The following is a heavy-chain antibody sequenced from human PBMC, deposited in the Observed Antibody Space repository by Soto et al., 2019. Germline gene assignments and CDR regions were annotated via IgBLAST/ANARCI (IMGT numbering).Heavy chain of an antibody. CDR3: AKVRRDGYNAFYYYGMDV. D-gene: IGHD5-12*01. V-gene: IGHV3-30*18. Sequence: PGGSLRLSCAASGFTFSSYGMHWVRQAPGKGLEWVAVISYDGSNKYYADSVKGRFTISRDNSKNTLYLQMNSLRAEDTAVYYCAKVRRDGYNAFYYYGMDVWGQGTTVTVSS. CDR2: ISYDGSNK. J-gene: IGHJ6*02. CDR1: GFTFSSYG.